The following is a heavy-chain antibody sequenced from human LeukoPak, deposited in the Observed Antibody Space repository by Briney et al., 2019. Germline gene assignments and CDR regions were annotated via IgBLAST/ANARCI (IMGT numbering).Heavy chain of an antibody. D-gene: IGHD2-15*01. Sequence: GGSLRLSCAASGFTFSSYSMNWVRQAPGKGLEWMANIEQDGSDKYYVGSVKGRFTISRDNAKNSLYLQMNSLRAEDTAVYYCARSGYCSGGSCYYAFDIWGQGTMVTVSS. V-gene: IGHV3-7*01. CDR3: ARSGYCSGGSCYYAFDI. CDR2: IEQDGSDK. J-gene: IGHJ3*02. CDR1: GFTFSSYS.